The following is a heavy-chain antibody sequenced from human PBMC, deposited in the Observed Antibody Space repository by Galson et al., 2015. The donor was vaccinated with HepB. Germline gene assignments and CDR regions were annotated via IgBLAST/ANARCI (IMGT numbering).Heavy chain of an antibody. D-gene: IGHD3-22*01. CDR1: GFTFSSYA. CDR3: ARDLVDYYDSSGYYDY. V-gene: IGHV3-30-3*01. J-gene: IGHJ4*02. CDR2: ISYDGSNK. Sequence: SLRLSCAASGFTFSSYAMHWVRQAPGKGLEWVAVISYDGSNKYYADSVKGRFTISRDNSKNTLYLQMNSLRAEDTAVYYCARDLVDYYDSSGYYDYWGQGTLVTVSS.